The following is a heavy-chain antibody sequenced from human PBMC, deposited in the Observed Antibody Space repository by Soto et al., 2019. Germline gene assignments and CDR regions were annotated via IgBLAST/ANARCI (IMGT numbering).Heavy chain of an antibody. CDR1: GYTFLAFY. CDR3: ARDKPFSAGY. Sequence: QVQLVQSGTEVKKPGASVKVSCKASGYTFLAFYIHWVRQAPGQGLEWMGFINPSGGGTTYAQQFQGRLIMTRDTSTSTVYMELISLRSEDTAIYYCARDKPFSAGYWGQGTLVT. D-gene: IGHD3-3*02. J-gene: IGHJ4*02. CDR2: INPSGGGT. V-gene: IGHV1-46*01.